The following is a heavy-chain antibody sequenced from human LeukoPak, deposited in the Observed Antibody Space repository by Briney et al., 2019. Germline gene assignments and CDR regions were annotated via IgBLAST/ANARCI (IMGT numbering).Heavy chain of an antibody. CDR1: GFTFGDYY. D-gene: IGHD6-13*01. J-gene: IGHJ5*02. V-gene: IGHV3-11*01. CDR3: ARAAAGNVALSWFDP. Sequence: GGSLRLSCAASGFTFGDYYMTWIRQAPGKGLEWVSHADSVKGRFTISRDNAKNSLYLQMNSLRAEDTAVYYCARAAAGNVALSWFDPWGQGTLVTVSS.